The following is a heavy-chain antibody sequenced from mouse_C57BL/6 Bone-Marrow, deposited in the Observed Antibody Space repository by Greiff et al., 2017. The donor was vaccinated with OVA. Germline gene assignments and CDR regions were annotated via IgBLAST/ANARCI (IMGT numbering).Heavy chain of an antibody. CDR1: GFTFSSYA. J-gene: IGHJ4*01. Sequence: EVHLVESGGGLVQPGGSLKLSCAASGFTFSSYAMSWVRQTPDKRLEWVATISDGGSYTYYPDNVQGRFTISRDNAKNNLYLQMSHLKTEDTAMYYCADYDRSMDYWGQGTSVTVSS. D-gene: IGHD2-4*01. CDR2: ISDGGSYT. CDR3: ADYDRSMDY. V-gene: IGHV5-4*01.